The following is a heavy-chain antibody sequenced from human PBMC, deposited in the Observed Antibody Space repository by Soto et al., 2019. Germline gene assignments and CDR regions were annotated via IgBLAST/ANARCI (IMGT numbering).Heavy chain of an antibody. Sequence: GGSLSLSCAASGFTFTRYSMNWVRQAPGKGLEWVSSMSSTTNYIYYGDSMKGRFTISRDNAKNSLYLEMNSLRAEDTAVYYCARESEDLTSNFDYWGQGTLVTVSA. J-gene: IGHJ4*02. CDR2: MSSTTNYI. V-gene: IGHV3-21*06. CDR3: ARESEDLTSNFDY. CDR1: GFTFTRYS.